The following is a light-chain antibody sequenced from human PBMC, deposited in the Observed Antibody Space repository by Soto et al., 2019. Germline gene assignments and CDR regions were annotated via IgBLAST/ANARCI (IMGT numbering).Light chain of an antibody. Sequence: EIVLTQCPGTLSLSPGERATLSCRASQSVSSSYLAWSQQKPGQAPRLLIHGASSRATGIPDRFSGSGSGTDFTLTISRLEPEDFAVYYCQHYGGSSYTFGQGTKLEI. V-gene: IGKV3-20*01. J-gene: IGKJ2*01. CDR3: QHYGGSSYT. CDR1: QSVSSSY. CDR2: GAS.